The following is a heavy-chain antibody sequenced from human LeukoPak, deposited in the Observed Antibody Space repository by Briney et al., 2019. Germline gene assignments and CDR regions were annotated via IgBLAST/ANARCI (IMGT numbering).Heavy chain of an antibody. Sequence: GGSLRLSCVASGFTFSNYAMHWVRQAPGKGLEWVAVISYGGSNKNYADSVKGRFTISRDNSKNTLYLQMISLRAEDTAVYYCARGQFRLSDYDSSGFDYWGQGTLVTVSS. CDR1: GFTFSNYA. J-gene: IGHJ4*02. D-gene: IGHD3-22*01. CDR2: ISYGGSNK. CDR3: ARGQFRLSDYDSSGFDY. V-gene: IGHV3-30*04.